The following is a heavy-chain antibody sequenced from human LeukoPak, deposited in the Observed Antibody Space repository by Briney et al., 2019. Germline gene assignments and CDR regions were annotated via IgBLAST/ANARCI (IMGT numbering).Heavy chain of an antibody. V-gene: IGHV3-21*01. Sequence: GSLRLSCAASGFTFSSYSMNWVRQAPGKGLEWVSSISSSNSYIYYADSVKGRFTISRDNAKNSLYLQMNSLRAEDTAVYHCARVSLGFGDVWGQGTTVTVSS. J-gene: IGHJ6*02. CDR1: GFTFSSYS. CDR3: ARVSLGFGDV. CDR2: ISSSNSYI. D-gene: IGHD3-10*01.